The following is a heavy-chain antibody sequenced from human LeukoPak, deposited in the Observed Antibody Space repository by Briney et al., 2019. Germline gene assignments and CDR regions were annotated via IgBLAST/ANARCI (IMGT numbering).Heavy chain of an antibody. V-gene: IGHV3-7*01. CDR3: ARDGTAAGLYFDL. CDR1: GFTFTDYW. D-gene: IGHD6-13*01. CDR2: IRQDGSEK. J-gene: IGHJ4*01. Sequence: GGSLRLSCEVSGFTFTDYWMNWVRQAPGKGPGWVASIRQDGSEKTYVDSVKGRFTISRDNTKNSLSLQLNGLRAEDTAVYYCARDGTAAGLYFDLWGQGTLVTVSS.